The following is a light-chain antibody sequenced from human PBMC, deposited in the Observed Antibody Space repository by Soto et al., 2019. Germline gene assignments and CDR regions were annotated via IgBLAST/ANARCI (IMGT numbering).Light chain of an antibody. CDR3: SSYTSSRAYV. CDR1: SNDVGGYDY. J-gene: IGLJ1*01. V-gene: IGLV2-11*01. Sequence: QSVLTQPRSVSGSPGQSVTISCTGTSNDVGGYDYVSWYQQHPGKAPKLMLYDVSTRPSGVPHRFSGSKSGNTASLTISGLQAEDEADYYCSSYTSSRAYVFGIGTKVTVL. CDR2: DVS.